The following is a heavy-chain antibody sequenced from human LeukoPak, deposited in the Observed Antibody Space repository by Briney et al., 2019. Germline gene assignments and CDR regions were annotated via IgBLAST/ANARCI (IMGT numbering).Heavy chain of an antibody. CDR1: GYTFTGYY. Sequence: ASVKVSCKASGYTFTGYYMHWVRQAPGQGLEWMGWINPNSGGTNYAQKFQGWVTMTRDTSISTAYMELSRLRSDDTAVYYCARENRGSGYYYYGMDVWDQGTTVTVSS. V-gene: IGHV1-2*04. CDR3: ARENRGSGYYYYGMDV. CDR2: INPNSGGT. J-gene: IGHJ6*02. D-gene: IGHD3-10*01.